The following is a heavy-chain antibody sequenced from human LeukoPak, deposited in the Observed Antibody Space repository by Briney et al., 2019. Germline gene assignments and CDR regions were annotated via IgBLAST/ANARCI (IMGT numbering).Heavy chain of an antibody. Sequence: LSFNTYGMHWVRQAPGRGLEWLTLILPDGRMKFYSDSVNGRFTVSRDNSLSMLYLEMTSLRSEDTAVYYCVKDDPVLHYWGQGTLVSVSS. V-gene: IGHV3-30*02. CDR2: ILPDGRMK. CDR3: VKDDPVLHY. CDR1: LSFNTYG. J-gene: IGHJ4*02.